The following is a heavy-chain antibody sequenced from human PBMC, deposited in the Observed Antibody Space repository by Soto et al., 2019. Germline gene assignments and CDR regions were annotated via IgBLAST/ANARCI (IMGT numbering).Heavy chain of an antibody. CDR3: AKTPYDFWSSGQYLFDH. J-gene: IGHJ4*02. Sequence: EVRLLDSGGGLVQRGGSLRLSCEASGFDFHAYAMSWVRQVPGKGLQWVSAINGVGDKSFYAPSVEGRFTISRDNSKKTLYLQMNSLRAEDTAVYYCAKTPYDFWSSGQYLFDHWGQGTLVTVSS. CDR2: INGVGDKS. D-gene: IGHD3-3*01. V-gene: IGHV3-23*01. CDR1: GFDFHAYA.